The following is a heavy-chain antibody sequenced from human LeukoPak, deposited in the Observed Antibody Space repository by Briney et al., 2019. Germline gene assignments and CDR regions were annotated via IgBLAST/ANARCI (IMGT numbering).Heavy chain of an antibody. Sequence: SETLSLTCTVSGDSFSRNTYSWSWIRQPPGKGLEWIGSIYYTGRTFYNPSLKSRVTISVDTSKNQFSLKLSSVTAADTAVYYCARRGSMGGSFVGAFDIWGQGTMVTVSS. CDR3: ARRGSMGGSFVGAFDI. CDR1: GDSFSRNTYS. V-gene: IGHV4-39*01. CDR2: IYYTGRT. J-gene: IGHJ3*02. D-gene: IGHD1-26*01.